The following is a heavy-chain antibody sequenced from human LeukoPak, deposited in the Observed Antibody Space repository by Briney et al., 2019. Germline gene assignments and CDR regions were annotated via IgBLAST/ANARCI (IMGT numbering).Heavy chain of an antibody. CDR1: GASLSETS. D-gene: IGHD1-26*01. J-gene: IGHJ4*02. Sequence: ASVTVSCTVSGASLSETSIHWVRQAPGQWLEWMGGFDPEDGESIFAQRFQGRFSMTEDTSTDTAYMELRSLRPEDTAVYYCATADKWEPLDYWGQGTLVTVSS. CDR3: ATADKWEPLDY. CDR2: FDPEDGES. V-gene: IGHV1-24*01.